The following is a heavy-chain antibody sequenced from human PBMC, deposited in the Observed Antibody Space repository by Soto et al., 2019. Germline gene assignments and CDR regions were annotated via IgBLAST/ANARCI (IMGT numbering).Heavy chain of an antibody. Sequence: EVQLVESGGGLVQTGRSLRLSCAASGFTFDDYAMHWVRQAPGKGLEWVSGISWNSGSIGYADSVKGRFTISRDNVKNSLYLQMNSLRAEDTALYYCAKDLSIAASWVLDYWGQGTLVTVSS. D-gene: IGHD6-6*01. V-gene: IGHV3-9*01. CDR2: ISWNSGSI. CDR1: GFTFDDYA. CDR3: AKDLSIAASWVLDY. J-gene: IGHJ4*02.